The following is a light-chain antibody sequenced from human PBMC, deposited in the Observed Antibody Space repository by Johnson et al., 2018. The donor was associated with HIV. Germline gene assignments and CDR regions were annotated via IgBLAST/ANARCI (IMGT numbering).Light chain of an antibody. CDR3: GTWDNSLDAYV. V-gene: IGLV1-51*01. CDR1: SSNIGNNY. J-gene: IGLJ1*01. Sequence: QSMLTQPPSVSAAPGQKVTISCSGSSSNIGNNYVSWYQQLPGTAPKLLIYDNNKRPSGIPDRFSGSKSGTSATLGITGLQAGDEADYYFGTWDNSLDAYVFGTGTRVAVL. CDR2: DNN.